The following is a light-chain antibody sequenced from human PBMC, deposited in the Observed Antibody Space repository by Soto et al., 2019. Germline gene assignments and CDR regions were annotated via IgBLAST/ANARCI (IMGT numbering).Light chain of an antibody. V-gene: IGLV2-8*01. CDR2: EVT. Sequence: QSALTQPPSASGSPGQTVTISCTGTSSDVGGYDYVSWYQQHPGEAPKLIIYEVTKRPSGVPDRFSGSKSGNTASLTVSGLQAEDGADYHCSSYAGGKNFYVFGTGTQLTVL. CDR1: SSDVGGYDY. CDR3: SSYAGGKNFYV. J-gene: IGLJ1*01.